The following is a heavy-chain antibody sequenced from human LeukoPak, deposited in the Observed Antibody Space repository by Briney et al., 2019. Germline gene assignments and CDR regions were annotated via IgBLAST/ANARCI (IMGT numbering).Heavy chain of an antibody. CDR3: ARGLFHAYYDFWSGYPSF. CDR2: MNPNSGNT. J-gene: IGHJ4*02. CDR1: GYTFTSYD. Sequence: ASVKVSCKASGYTFTSYDINWVRQATGQGLEWMGWMNPNSGNTGYAQKFQGRVTMTRNTSISTAYMEPSSLRSEDTAVYYCARGLFHAYYDFWSGYPSFWGQGTLVTVSS. V-gene: IGHV1-8*01. D-gene: IGHD3-3*01.